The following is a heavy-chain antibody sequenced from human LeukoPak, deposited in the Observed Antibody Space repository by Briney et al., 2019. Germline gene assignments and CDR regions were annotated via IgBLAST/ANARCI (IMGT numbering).Heavy chain of an antibody. V-gene: IGHV4-59*08. CDR2: ISHSGNT. J-gene: IGHJ2*01. CDR1: GVSISSDY. Sequence: SETLSLTCTVSGVSISSDYWSWIRQPPGKGLEWIGYISHSGNTNNNPSLKSRVTMSVDTSKNQFSLNLSSVTAADTAVYYCARAVGVGRGTNFALWGRGTLVTVSS. D-gene: IGHD1-1*01. CDR3: ARAVGVGRGTNFAL.